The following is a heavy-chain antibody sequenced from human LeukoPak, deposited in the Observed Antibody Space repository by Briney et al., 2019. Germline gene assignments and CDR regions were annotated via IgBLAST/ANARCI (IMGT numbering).Heavy chain of an antibody. CDR2: INHSGST. CDR1: GGSFSGYY. J-gene: IGHJ4*02. V-gene: IGHV4-34*01. D-gene: IGHD1-26*01. CDR3: ARHAQSPYSGSFDY. Sequence: PSETLSLTCAVYGGSFSGYYWSWLRQPPGKGLEWIGEINHSGSTNYNPSLKSRVTISVDTSKNQFSLKLSSVTAADTAVYYCARHAQSPYSGSFDYWGQGSLVTVSS.